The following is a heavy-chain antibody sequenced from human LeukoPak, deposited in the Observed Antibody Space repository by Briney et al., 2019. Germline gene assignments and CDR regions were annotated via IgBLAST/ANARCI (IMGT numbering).Heavy chain of an antibody. CDR3: AKDKAFLAGYFDY. J-gene: IGHJ4*02. CDR1: GFTFSDEG. CDR2: IHVDANEI. Sequence: EGSLRLSCAASGFTFSDEGMHWVRQAPGKGLEWVSFIHVDANEIYYADSVKGRFTISRDSSKNTLHLQMNSLRPDDTAVYYCAKDKAFLAGYFDYWGQGNLVTVSS. V-gene: IGHV3-30*02.